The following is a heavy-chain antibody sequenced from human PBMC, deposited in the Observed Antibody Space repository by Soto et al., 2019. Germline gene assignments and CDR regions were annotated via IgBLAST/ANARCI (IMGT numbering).Heavy chain of an antibody. CDR2: IIPIFGTA. D-gene: IGHD6-13*01. V-gene: IGHV1-69*01. J-gene: IGHJ4*02. CDR1: GGTFSSYA. CDR3: ARDGRRIAAAGYYFDY. Sequence: QVQLVQSGAEVKKPGSSVKVSCKASGGTFSSYAISWVRQAPGQGLEWMGGIIPIFGTANYAQKFQGRVTITADESTSTAYMELSSLRSEDTAVYYFARDGRRIAAAGYYFDYWGQGTLVTVSS.